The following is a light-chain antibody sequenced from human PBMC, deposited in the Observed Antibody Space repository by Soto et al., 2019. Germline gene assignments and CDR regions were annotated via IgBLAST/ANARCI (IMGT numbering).Light chain of an antibody. J-gene: IGKJ4*01. CDR1: QTVSRRY. CDR2: DVS. Sequence: IVLTQSPDTLSLSPGQRATLSCRASQTVSRRYVAWYQQKPGQAPLLLISDVSERASDIPDRFSGSGSGTDFSLPINRLVPEDVAVYYCQYQGSFGGGTKVEIK. CDR3: QYQGS. V-gene: IGKV3-20*01.